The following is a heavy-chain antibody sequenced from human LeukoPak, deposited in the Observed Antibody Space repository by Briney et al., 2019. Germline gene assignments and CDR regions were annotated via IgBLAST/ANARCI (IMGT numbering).Heavy chain of an antibody. D-gene: IGHD5-12*01. J-gene: IGHJ4*02. CDR3: VRQNLLVATSNPTFDY. Sequence: SETLSLTCTVSGGSASSDTTYWSWIPQPPGKGLEWMGNIYYSGSTNYNPPPKSRVTISVETSKNQFSLKVSSVTAADTAVYYCVRQNLLVATSNPTFDYWGQGTLVTVYS. CDR1: GGSASSDTTY. CDR2: IYYSGST. V-gene: IGHV4-61*01.